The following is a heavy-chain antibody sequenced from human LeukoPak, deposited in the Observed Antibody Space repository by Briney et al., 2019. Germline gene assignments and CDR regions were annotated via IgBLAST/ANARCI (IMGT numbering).Heavy chain of an antibody. D-gene: IGHD2-15*01. CDR3: ARGGVVAATEFDY. Sequence: GGSLRLSCAASGFTFSSYWMSWVRQAPGKGLEWVANIKQDGSEKYYVDSVKGRFTISRDNAKNSLYLQMNSLRAEDTAVYYCARGGVVAATEFDYWGQGTLVTVSS. V-gene: IGHV3-7*01. J-gene: IGHJ4*02. CDR1: GFTFSSYW. CDR2: IKQDGSEK.